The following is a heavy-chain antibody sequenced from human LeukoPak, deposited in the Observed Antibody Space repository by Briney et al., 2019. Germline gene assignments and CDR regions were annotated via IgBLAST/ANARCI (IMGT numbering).Heavy chain of an antibody. Sequence: GGSLRLSCAASGFTFSSYGMHWVRQAPGKGLEWVAVISYDGSNKYYADSVKGRFTISRDNSKNTLYLQMNSLRAEDTAVYHCAKDQGGSYYYYYYYHGMDVWGQGTTVTVSS. V-gene: IGHV3-30*18. D-gene: IGHD1-26*01. CDR3: AKDQGGSYYYYYYYHGMDV. CDR1: GFTFSSYG. J-gene: IGHJ6*02. CDR2: ISYDGSNK.